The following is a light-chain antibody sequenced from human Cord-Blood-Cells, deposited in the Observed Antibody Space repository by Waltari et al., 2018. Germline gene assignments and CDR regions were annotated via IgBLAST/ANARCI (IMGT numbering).Light chain of an antibody. V-gene: IGKV1-5*03. CDR2: KES. CDR1: QSISRW. CDR3: QQYNSYTWT. J-gene: IGKJ1*01. Sequence: DIQMTQSPSTLSASVGDRVTITCRASQSISRWLAWSQQKPGKAPNRRIFKESSLESGVPSRFSGSGSGTEFTLTISSLQPDDFTTYYCQQYNSYTWTFGQGTKVEIK.